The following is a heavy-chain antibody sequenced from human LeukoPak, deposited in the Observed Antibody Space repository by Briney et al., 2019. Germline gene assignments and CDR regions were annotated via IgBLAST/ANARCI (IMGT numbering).Heavy chain of an antibody. Sequence: PSETLSLTCAVYGGSFSNYYWSWIRQPPGRGLEWIGEINDSGRTNYNPSLMSRVTVSVDTSKNQFSLRLTSVTATDTAVYCCARRWNYGRNYYIDVWGNGATVSVSS. CDR3: ARRWNYGRNYYIDV. J-gene: IGHJ6*03. CDR1: GGSFSNYY. D-gene: IGHD1-7*01. V-gene: IGHV4-34*01. CDR2: INDSGRT.